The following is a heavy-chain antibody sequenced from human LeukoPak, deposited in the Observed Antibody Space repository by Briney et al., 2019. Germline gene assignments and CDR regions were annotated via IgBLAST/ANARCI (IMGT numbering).Heavy chain of an antibody. V-gene: IGHV1-18*01. Sequence: ASVKVSCKSSGYTFINYGISWVRQAPGQGLEWMGWISAYNGNTDYAQKFQGRVIMTKDTITNTVYMELTSLGSDDTAVYYCARDLVDIWTAPVYLDYWGQGTLVTVSS. CDR3: ARDLVDIWTAPVYLDY. CDR2: ISAYNGNT. CDR1: GYTFINYG. J-gene: IGHJ4*02. D-gene: IGHD3-9*01.